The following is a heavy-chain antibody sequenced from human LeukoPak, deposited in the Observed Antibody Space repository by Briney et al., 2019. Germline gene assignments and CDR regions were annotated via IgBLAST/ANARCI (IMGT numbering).Heavy chain of an antibody. V-gene: IGHV3-53*01. CDR3: VRASSTTAAGLFDY. Sequence: GGSLRLSCAASGFTVSSNFMSWVRQAPGKGLEWVSVLYSGGYTVYTDSVKGRFTISRDNSKNTLYLQMNSLRADDTAVYYCVRASSTTAAGLFDYWGQGTLVTVSS. CDR1: GFTVSSNF. D-gene: IGHD6-13*01. J-gene: IGHJ4*02. CDR2: LYSGGYT.